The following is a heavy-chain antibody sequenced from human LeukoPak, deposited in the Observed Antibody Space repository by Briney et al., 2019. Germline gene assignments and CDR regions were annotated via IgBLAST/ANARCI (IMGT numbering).Heavy chain of an antibody. CDR1: GFTFSSYW. Sequence: GGSLRLSCAASGFTFSSYWMSWVRQAPGKGLEWVANIKQDGSEKYYVDSVKGRFTISRDNAKNSLHLQMNSLRAEDTAVYYCARDRLGSSSWYSWFDPWGQGTLVTVSS. D-gene: IGHD6-13*01. CDR3: ARDRLGSSSWYSWFDP. J-gene: IGHJ5*02. V-gene: IGHV3-7*01. CDR2: IKQDGSEK.